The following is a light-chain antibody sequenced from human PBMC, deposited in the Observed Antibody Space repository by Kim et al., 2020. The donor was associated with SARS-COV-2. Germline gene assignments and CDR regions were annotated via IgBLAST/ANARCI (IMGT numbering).Light chain of an antibody. CDR3: QQRAQWPIT. CDR1: QSISYY. J-gene: IGKJ5*01. CDR2: DTS. Sequence: LSPGDRATLSCRASQSISYYLTWYQQKPGQAPRLLMYDTSTRATGIPARFSGSGSGTDFTLTITSLEPEDFAVYYCQQRAQWPITFGQGTRLEIK. V-gene: IGKV3-11*01.